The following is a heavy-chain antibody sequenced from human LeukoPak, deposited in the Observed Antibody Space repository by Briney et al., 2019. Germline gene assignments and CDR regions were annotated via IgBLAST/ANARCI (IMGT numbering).Heavy chain of an antibody. J-gene: IGHJ4*02. Sequence: PSETLSLTCTVSGGSISSYYWSWIRQPPGKGLEWIGYIYYSGSTYYNPSLKSRVTISVDTSKNQFSLKLSSVTAADTAVYYCASSSGYLRGNDYWGQGTLVTVSS. D-gene: IGHD3-22*01. CDR2: IYYSGST. CDR1: GGSISSYY. CDR3: ASSSGYLRGNDY. V-gene: IGHV4-59*08.